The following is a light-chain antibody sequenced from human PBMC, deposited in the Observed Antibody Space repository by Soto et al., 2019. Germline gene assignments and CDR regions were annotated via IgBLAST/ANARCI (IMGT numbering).Light chain of an antibody. V-gene: IGKV3-20*01. Sequence: ELVLTQSPGTLSLSPGERATLSCRASQRMSSNYLAWYQQKPGQSPRLLIYGTSSRATGIPDRFSGSGSGTAFTLTISGLEPEDSAVYYCQQYGTLPPRYTFGQGTKLEIK. CDR3: QQYGTLPPRYT. J-gene: IGKJ2*01. CDR1: QRMSSNY. CDR2: GTS.